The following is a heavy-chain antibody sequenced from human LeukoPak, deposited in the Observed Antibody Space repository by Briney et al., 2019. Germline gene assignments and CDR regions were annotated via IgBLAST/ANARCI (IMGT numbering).Heavy chain of an antibody. CDR2: ISNSGRTI. V-gene: IGHV3-11*04. J-gene: IGHJ6*03. Sequence: GGSLRLSCAASGFTFSDHYMSRIRQAPGKGLEWVSYISNSGRTIYYADSVKGRFTISRGNAENSLYLQMNGLRAEDTAVYYCARVIATRPHYHYYMDVWGKGTTVTVSS. CDR1: GFTFSDHY. CDR3: ARVIATRPHYHYYMDV. D-gene: IGHD6-6*01.